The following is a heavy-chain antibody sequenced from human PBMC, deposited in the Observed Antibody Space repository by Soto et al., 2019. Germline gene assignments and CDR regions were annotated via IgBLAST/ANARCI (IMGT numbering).Heavy chain of an antibody. Sequence: VAVISYDGSNKYYADSVKGRFTISRDNSKNTLYLQMNSLRAEDTVVYYCAKGDWYYYDSSGYPSFYFDYWGQGTLVTVSS. J-gene: IGHJ4*02. CDR2: ISYDGSNK. CDR3: AKGDWYYYDSSGYPSFYFDY. D-gene: IGHD3-22*01. V-gene: IGHV3-30*18.